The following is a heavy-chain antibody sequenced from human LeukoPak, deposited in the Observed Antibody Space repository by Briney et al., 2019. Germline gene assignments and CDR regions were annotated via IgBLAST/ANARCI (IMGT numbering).Heavy chain of an antibody. J-gene: IGHJ4*02. CDR1: GGSISSGDYY. CDR3: ARENNYDC. Sequence: LSLTCTVSGGSISSGDYYWRWIRQPPGKGLEWGSVIYSGGSTYYADSVKGRFTISRDNSKNTLYLQMNSLTAADTAVYYCARENNYDCWGQGTLVTVSS. V-gene: IGHV3-53*01. D-gene: IGHD2/OR15-2a*01. CDR2: IYSGGST.